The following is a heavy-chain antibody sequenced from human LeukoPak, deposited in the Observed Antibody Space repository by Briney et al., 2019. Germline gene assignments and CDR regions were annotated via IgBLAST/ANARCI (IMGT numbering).Heavy chain of an antibody. CDR1: SGFA. CDR2: INGRGDDT. CDR3: AKAGRIVVVVAATPFDP. J-gene: IGHJ5*02. V-gene: IGHV3-23*01. Sequence: GGSLRLSCAAFSGFAMSWVRQAPGKGLEWVSAINGRGDDTYYPDSVKGRFTISRDNSNNTLYLQMNSLRAEDTAVYYCAKAGRIVVVVAATPFDPWGQGTLVTVSS. D-gene: IGHD2-15*01.